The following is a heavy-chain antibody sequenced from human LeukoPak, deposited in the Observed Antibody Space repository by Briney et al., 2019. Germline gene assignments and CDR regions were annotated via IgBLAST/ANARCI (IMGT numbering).Heavy chain of an antibody. J-gene: IGHJ4*02. V-gene: IGHV1-24*01. CDR2: FDPEDGET. CDR1: GYTLTELS. D-gene: IGHD3-3*01. CDR3: ATKLGLRFLEWLSFDY. Sequence: ASVKVSCKASGYTLTELSMHWVRQAPGKGLEWMGGFDPEDGETIYAQKFQGRVTMTEDTSTDTAYMELSSLRSEDTAVYYCATKLGLRFLEWLSFDYWGQGTLVTVSS.